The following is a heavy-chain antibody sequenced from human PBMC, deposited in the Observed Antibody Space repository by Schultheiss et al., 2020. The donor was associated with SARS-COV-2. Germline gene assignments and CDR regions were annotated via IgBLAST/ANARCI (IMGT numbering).Heavy chain of an antibody. J-gene: IGHJ4*02. Sequence: GESLKISCVASGFTFSNAWMSWVRQAPGKGLEWFGRIKSKTDGATTDYAAPVKGRFTISRDDSKNTLYLQMNSLKTEDTAVYYCDTEYYNYGFNYWGQGTLVTVS. V-gene: IGHV3-15*01. D-gene: IGHD5-18*01. CDR1: GFTFSNAW. CDR3: DTEYYNYGFNY. CDR2: IKSKTDGATT.